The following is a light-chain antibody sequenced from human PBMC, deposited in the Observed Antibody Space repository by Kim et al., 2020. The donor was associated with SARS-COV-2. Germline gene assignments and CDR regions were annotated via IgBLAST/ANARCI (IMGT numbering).Light chain of an antibody. J-gene: IGLJ1*01. Sequence: QRITITCTGRSSNSGAGYDVNWYQQLPETAPNLLISGNSNRPSGVPDRFSGSKSGTSASLAITGLQAEDEADYYCQSYDSSLSGYVFGTGTKVTVL. V-gene: IGLV1-40*01. CDR1: SSNSGAGYD. CDR2: GNS. CDR3: QSYDSSLSGYV.